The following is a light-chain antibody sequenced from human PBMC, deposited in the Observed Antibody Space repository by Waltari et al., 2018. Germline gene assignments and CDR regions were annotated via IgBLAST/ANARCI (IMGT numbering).Light chain of an antibody. J-gene: IGLJ3*02. CDR1: SSNIGINT. CDR2: ANY. V-gene: IGLV1-44*01. CDR3: ATWDDSLNGRV. Sequence: QSVLTQPPLASGTPGQRVTISCSGNSSNIGINTVTWYQQLSGTAPKLLIYANYHRPSGVPDRFSASKSDTSASLAISGLQSEDEADYFCATWDDSLNGRVFGGGTKLAVL.